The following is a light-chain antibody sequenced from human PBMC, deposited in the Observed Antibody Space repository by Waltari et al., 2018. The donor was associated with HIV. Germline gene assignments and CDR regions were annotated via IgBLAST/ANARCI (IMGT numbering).Light chain of an antibody. Sequence: QSMLTQPPSVSAAPGQKVTISCSGSRSNIGNNYVSWYQQLPGTAPKLLIYDNNKRPSGIPDRFSGSKSGTSATLGITGLQTGDEADYYCGTWDGSLSLVFGGGTKLTVL. CDR2: DNN. V-gene: IGLV1-51*01. CDR1: RSNIGNNY. J-gene: IGLJ2*01. CDR3: GTWDGSLSLV.